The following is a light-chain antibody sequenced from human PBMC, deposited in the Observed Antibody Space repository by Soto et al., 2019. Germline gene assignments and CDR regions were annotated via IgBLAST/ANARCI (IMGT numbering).Light chain of an antibody. CDR3: QSYDTSLSGAWV. Sequence: QSVLTQPPSVSGAQGQRITISCTGSPSNIGAGFDVHWYQQFPGTAPKLLIYGTTSRPSGVPDRFSGSQSGTSASLAITGLQAGDEADYYCQSYDTSLSGAWVFGGGTKLTVL. J-gene: IGLJ3*02. V-gene: IGLV1-40*01. CDR2: GTT. CDR1: PSNIGAGFD.